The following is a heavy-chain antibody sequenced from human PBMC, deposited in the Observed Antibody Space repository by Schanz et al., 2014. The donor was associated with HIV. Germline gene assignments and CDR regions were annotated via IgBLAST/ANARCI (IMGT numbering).Heavy chain of an antibody. V-gene: IGHV3-48*01. CDR1: GFTLTSYG. D-gene: IGHD1-1*01. CDR2: ISSSGSTV. Sequence: VQLVESGGGVVQPGRSLRLSCVVAGFTLTSYGMHWVRQAPGKGLEWVSYISSSGSTVYSADSVKGRFTISRDNSKNTLYLQMNSLRAEDTAVYFCARFANWAFDIWGQGTTVTVSS. J-gene: IGHJ3*02. CDR3: ARFANWAFDI.